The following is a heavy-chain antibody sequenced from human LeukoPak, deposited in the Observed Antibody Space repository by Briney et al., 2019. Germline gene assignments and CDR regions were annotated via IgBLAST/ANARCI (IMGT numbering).Heavy chain of an antibody. V-gene: IGHV1-18*01. J-gene: IGHJ4*02. Sequence: ASVKVSCKASGYTFTSYDLNWVRRATGQGPEWMGWISAYNGNTNYAQKLQGRVTMTTDTSTSTAYMELRSLRSDDTAVYYCARDCSGGSCYLYFDYWGQGTLVTVSS. CDR1: GYTFTSYD. D-gene: IGHD2-15*01. CDR3: ARDCSGGSCYLYFDY. CDR2: ISAYNGNT.